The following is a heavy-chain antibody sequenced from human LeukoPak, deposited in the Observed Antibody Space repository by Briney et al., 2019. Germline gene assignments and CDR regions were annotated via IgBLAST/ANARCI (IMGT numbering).Heavy chain of an antibody. Sequence: PGGSLRLSCAASGFTFSSYWMHWVRRAPGKGLVWVSRVNTDGSTTTYADSVKGRFTISRDNAKNTAYMQMSSLRSEDTAVYYCARYSSTYYFKYWGQGNLATVFS. CDR3: ARYSSTYYFKY. CDR2: VNTDGSTT. V-gene: IGHV3-74*01. J-gene: IGHJ4*02. D-gene: IGHD2-2*01. CDR1: GFTFSSYW.